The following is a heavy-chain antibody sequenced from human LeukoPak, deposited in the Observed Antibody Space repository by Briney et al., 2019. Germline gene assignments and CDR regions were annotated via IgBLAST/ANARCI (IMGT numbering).Heavy chain of an antibody. CDR3: ARGAPARYYYGSGSYYPHDY. J-gene: IGHJ4*02. Sequence: PSETLSLTCAVYGGSFSGYYWSWIRQPPGKGLEWIGEINHSGSTNYNPSLKSRVTISVGTSKNQFSLKLSSVTAADTAVYYCARGAPARYYYGSGSYYPHDYWGQGTLVTVSS. CDR1: GGSFSGYY. CDR2: INHSGST. V-gene: IGHV4-34*01. D-gene: IGHD3-10*01.